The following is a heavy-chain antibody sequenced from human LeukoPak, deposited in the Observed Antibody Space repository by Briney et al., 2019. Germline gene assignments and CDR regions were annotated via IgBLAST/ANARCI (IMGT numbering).Heavy chain of an antibody. CDR2: INPDGRDT. D-gene: IGHD2-21*02. V-gene: IGHV3-7*01. Sequence: GESLRLSCVVSGFTFNRCWMNWVRQAPGKGLEWVAHINPDGRDTYYVDSVKGRFTISRDNAQNSMYLQMNSLRVEDTAVYYCTSWGDTTAEYFQRWGQGTLVTVSS. CDR1: GFTFNRCW. CDR3: TSWGDTTAEYFQR. J-gene: IGHJ1*01.